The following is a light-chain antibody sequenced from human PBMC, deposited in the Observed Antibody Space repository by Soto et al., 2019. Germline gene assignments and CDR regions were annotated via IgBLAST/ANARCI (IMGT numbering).Light chain of an antibody. CDR3: QQYSSTFWT. J-gene: IGKJ1*01. CDR1: QSISSSY. CDR2: GAS. Sequence: EIVLTQSPGTLSLSPGERTTLSCRASQSISSSYLAWYQQKPGQAPRLLVDGASSRATGIPDRFSGSGSGTDFTLTISRLEPEDFALYYCQQYSSTFWTLGQGTKVEIK. V-gene: IGKV3-20*01.